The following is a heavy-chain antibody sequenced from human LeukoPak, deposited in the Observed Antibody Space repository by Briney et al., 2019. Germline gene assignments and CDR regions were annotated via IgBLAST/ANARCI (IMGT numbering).Heavy chain of an antibody. V-gene: IGHV4-30-4*01. CDR3: ARDGTVYGGESY. CDR1: GGSISGVNYY. Sequence: SETLSLTCTVSGGSISGVNYYWSWLRQPPGTGLEWIGSIYCSGSIYFNPSLKSRVTISIDTPKNQFSLKLSSVTAADTAVYYCARDGTVYGGESYWGQGTLVTVSS. D-gene: IGHD4-23*01. J-gene: IGHJ4*02. CDR2: IYCSGSI.